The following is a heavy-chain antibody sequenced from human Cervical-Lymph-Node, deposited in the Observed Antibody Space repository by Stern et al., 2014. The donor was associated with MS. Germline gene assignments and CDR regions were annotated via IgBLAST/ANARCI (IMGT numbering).Heavy chain of an antibody. CDR3: ARDTSSPERSDW. CDR2: ITNVGST. Sequence: EVQLVESGGGVIQPGGSLRLSCTASGFTVSRDYMTWVRQAPGKGLEWVSLITNVGSTFYTDSVKGRFTISRDDSKNTVYLHVTSLRAEDTAMYYCARDTSSPERSDWWGQGTLVTVSS. CDR1: GFTVSRDY. V-gene: IGHV3-53*01. D-gene: IGHD1-1*01. J-gene: IGHJ4*02.